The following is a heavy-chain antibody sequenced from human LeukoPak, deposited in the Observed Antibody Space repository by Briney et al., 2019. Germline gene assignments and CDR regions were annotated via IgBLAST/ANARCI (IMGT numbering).Heavy chain of an antibody. V-gene: IGHV1-18*01. D-gene: IGHD4-17*01. J-gene: IGHJ4*02. CDR3: ARDYGDYGSFHYFDY. CDR2: FTAYNGYT. CDR1: GYTLISYA. Sequence: ASVKVSCKASGYTLISYAISWVRPAPGQGLEWMGWFTAYNGYTTYAQKLQGRVTMTTDTSTSTAYMELRSLRSDDTAVYYCARDYGDYGSFHYFDYWGQGTLVTVSS.